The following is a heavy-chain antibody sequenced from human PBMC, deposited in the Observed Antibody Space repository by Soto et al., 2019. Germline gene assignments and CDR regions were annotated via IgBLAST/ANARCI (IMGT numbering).Heavy chain of an antibody. Sequence: EVPLLESGGGLVQPGGSLRLSCVGSGFFFSSYTMTWVRQAPGQGLEWVSSFSATSENTYYADSVRGRFTISRDNSKNTLFLQINSLTAEDTAMYYCAKARDQQWVRLPFDYWGQGILVIVSS. J-gene: IGHJ4*02. CDR3: AKARDQQWVRLPFDY. D-gene: IGHD6-19*01. CDR1: GFFFSSYT. V-gene: IGHV3-23*01. CDR2: FSATSENT.